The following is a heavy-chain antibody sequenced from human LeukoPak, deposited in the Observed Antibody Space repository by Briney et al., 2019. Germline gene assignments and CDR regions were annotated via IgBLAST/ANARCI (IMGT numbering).Heavy chain of an antibody. Sequence: PGRSLRLSCAASGFTFSSYGMHWVRQAPGKGLEWVSSISSSSSYIYYADSVKGRFTISRDNAKNSLYLQMNSLRAEDTAVYYCARFMQPGDIVVVPAALDYWGQGTQVTVSS. D-gene: IGHD2-2*01. CDR3: ARFMQPGDIVVVPAALDY. J-gene: IGHJ4*02. CDR2: ISSSSSYI. CDR1: GFTFSSYG. V-gene: IGHV3-21*01.